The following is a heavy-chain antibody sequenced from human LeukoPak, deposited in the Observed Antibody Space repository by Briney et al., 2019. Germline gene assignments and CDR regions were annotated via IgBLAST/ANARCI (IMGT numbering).Heavy chain of an antibody. CDR3: ARDDSSSWEYYFDY. CDR2: IYYSGST. Sequence: SETLSLTCTVSGGSISSSSYYWGWIRQPPGKGLEWIGSIYYSGSTYYNPSLKSRVTISVDTSKNQFSLKLSSVTAADTAVYYCARDDSSSWEYYFDYWGQGTLVTVSS. D-gene: IGHD6-13*01. J-gene: IGHJ4*02. CDR1: GGSISSSSYY. V-gene: IGHV4-39*07.